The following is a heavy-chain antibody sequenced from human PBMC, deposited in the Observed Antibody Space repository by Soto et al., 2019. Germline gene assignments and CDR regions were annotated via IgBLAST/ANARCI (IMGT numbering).Heavy chain of an antibody. V-gene: IGHV1-3*01. CDR1: GYTFTSYA. Sequence: ASVKVSCTASGYTFTSYAMHWVRQAPGQRLEWMGWINAGNGNTKYSQKFQGRVTITKDTSASTAYMELSSLRSEDTAVYYLARAGWSDSYYFDDWGQGSLVTV. CDR2: INAGNGNT. CDR3: ARAGWSDSYYFDD. J-gene: IGHJ4*02. D-gene: IGHD6-19*01.